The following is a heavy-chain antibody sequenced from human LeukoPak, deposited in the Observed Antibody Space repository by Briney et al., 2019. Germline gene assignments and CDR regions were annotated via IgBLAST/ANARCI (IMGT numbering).Heavy chain of an antibody. CDR1: GGSISSYY. CDR3: ARDSGNSSGWYTSFDY. Sequence: KPSETLSLTCTVSGGSISSYYWSWIRQPPGKGLEWIGYIYYSGSTNYNPSLKSRVTISVDTSKNQFSLKLSSVTAADTAVYYCARDSGNSSGWYTSFDYWGQGALVTVSS. D-gene: IGHD6-19*01. J-gene: IGHJ4*02. V-gene: IGHV4-59*01. CDR2: IYYSGST.